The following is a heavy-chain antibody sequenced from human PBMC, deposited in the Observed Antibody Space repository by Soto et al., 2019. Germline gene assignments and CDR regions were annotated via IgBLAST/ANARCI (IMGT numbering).Heavy chain of an antibody. CDR1: GGTFSRYT. J-gene: IGHJ5*02. CDR3: ARGSTIVRGAPSWFDP. CDR2: IIPIAAIA. D-gene: IGHD3-10*01. V-gene: IGHV1-69*02. Sequence: QVQLVQSGAEVKKPGSSVKVSCKASGGTFSRYTINWVRQAPGQGLEWMGRIIPIAAIANYTQKFQGRVTITVHNPSAXAYMELSSLRSDDTAVYYCARGSTIVRGAPSWFDPWGQGTLVTVSS.